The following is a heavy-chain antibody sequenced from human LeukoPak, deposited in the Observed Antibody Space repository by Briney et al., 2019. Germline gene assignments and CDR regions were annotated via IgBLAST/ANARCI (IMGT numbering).Heavy chain of an antibody. CDR3: AKDSQVYGSGSYSYYYYYMDV. D-gene: IGHD3-10*01. Sequence: GGSLRLSCAASGFTFDDYAMYWVRQAPGKGLELVSLISWDGYYTYYADSVKGRFTISRDNSKNSLYLQMNSLRAEDTALYYCAKDSQVYGSGSYSYYYYYMDVWGKGTTVTVSS. V-gene: IGHV3-43D*03. J-gene: IGHJ6*03. CDR2: ISWDGYYT. CDR1: GFTFDDYA.